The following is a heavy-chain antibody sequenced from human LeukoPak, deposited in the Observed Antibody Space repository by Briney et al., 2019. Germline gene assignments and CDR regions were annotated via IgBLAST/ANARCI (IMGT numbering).Heavy chain of an antibody. CDR1: GGSISSYY. Sequence: PSETLSLTCTVSGGSISSYYWSWIRQPPGKGLEWIGYIYYSGSTNYNPSLKSRVIISVDTSKNQFSLKLSSVTAADTAVYYCARDHFSSWRHYYYYYGMDVWGQGTTVTVSS. CDR3: ARDHFSSWRHYYYYYGMDV. J-gene: IGHJ6*02. V-gene: IGHV4-59*01. CDR2: IYYSGST. D-gene: IGHD6-13*01.